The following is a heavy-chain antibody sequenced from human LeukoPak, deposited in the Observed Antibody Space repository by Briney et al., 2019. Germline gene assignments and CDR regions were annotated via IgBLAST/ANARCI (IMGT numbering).Heavy chain of an antibody. D-gene: IGHD6-19*01. CDR2: INPNSGGT. CDR1: GYTFTSYY. CDR3: ARDISEDIAVAGFVDY. J-gene: IGHJ4*02. Sequence: GASVKVSCKASGYTFTSYYMHWVRQAPGQGLEWMGWINPNSGGTNYAQKFQGRVTMTRDTSISTAYMELSRLRSDDTAVYYCARDISEDIAVAGFVDYWGQGTLVTVSS. V-gene: IGHV1-2*02.